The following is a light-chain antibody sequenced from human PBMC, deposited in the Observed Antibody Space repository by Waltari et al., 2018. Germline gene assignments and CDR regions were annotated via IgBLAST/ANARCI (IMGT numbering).Light chain of an antibody. J-gene: IGLJ2*01. CDR3: CSYAGSSTFVV. CDR1: SSDVGSYNL. CDR2: EGS. Sequence: QSALTQPASVSGSPGQSITISCTGTSSDVGSYNLVPWYHKHPGKAPKLMIYEGSKRPSGVSNRFSGSKSGNTASLTISGLQSEDEADYYCCSYAGSSTFVVFGGGTKLTVL. V-gene: IGLV2-23*03.